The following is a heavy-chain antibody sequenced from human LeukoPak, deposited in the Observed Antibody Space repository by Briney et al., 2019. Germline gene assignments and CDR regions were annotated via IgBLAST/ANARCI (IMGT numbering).Heavy chain of an antibody. CDR3: ARPGETYYDFWSGYYPLRY. CDR2: INPSGGST. Sequence: GASVKVSCKASGYTFTSYYMHWVRQAPGQGLEWMGIINPSGGSTSYAQKFQGRVTMTRDTSTSTVYMEQSSLRSEDTAVYYCARPGETYYDFWSGYYPLRYWGQGTLVTVSS. CDR1: GYTFTSYY. D-gene: IGHD3-3*01. V-gene: IGHV1-46*01. J-gene: IGHJ4*02.